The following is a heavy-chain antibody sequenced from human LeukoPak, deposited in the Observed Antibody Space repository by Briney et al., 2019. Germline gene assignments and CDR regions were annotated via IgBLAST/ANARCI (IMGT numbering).Heavy chain of an antibody. CDR1: GFTFSSYA. V-gene: IGHV3-23*01. J-gene: IGHJ4*02. CDR2: ISGSGIST. Sequence: GGSLRLSCAASGFTFSSYAMSWVRQAPGKGLEWVSSISGSGISTYYANSVKGRFSISRDNSKNTLDPQMNSLGAEDTAVYFCAKDYIGYDQDFDYWGQGTLVTVAS. D-gene: IGHD2-2*01. CDR3: AKDYIGYDQDFDY.